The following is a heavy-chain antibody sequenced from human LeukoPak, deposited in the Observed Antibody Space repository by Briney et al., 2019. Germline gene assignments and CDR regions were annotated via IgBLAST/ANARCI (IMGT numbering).Heavy chain of an antibody. D-gene: IGHD1-26*01. CDR1: GGTFSSYA. CDR3: ASSGSYHDAFDI. Sequence: SVKVSCKASGGTFSSYAISWVRQAPGQGLEWMGGTIPIFGTANYAQKFQGRVTITTDESTSTAYMELSSLRSEDTAVYYCASSGSYHDAFDIWGQGTMVTVSS. CDR2: TIPIFGTA. V-gene: IGHV1-69*05. J-gene: IGHJ3*02.